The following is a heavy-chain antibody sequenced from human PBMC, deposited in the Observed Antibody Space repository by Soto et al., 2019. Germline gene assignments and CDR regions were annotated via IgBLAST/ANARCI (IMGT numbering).Heavy chain of an antibody. Sequence: KPSETLSLTCTVSGGSISSGGYYWSWIRQHPGKGLEWIGYIYYSGSTYYNPSLKSRVTISVDTSKNQFSLKLSSVTAADTAVYYCARVIVVVPAAKNGNWFDPWGQGTLVTVSS. D-gene: IGHD2-2*01. CDR2: IYYSGST. J-gene: IGHJ5*02. CDR3: ARVIVVVPAAKNGNWFDP. CDR1: GGSISSGGYY. V-gene: IGHV4-31*03.